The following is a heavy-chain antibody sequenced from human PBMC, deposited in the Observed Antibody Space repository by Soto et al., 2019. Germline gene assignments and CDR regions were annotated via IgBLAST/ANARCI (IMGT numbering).Heavy chain of an antibody. V-gene: IGHV3-30-3*01. CDR1: GFTLSSYV. D-gene: IGHD6-19*01. Sequence: LRLSCAASGFTLSSYVMHWVRQAPGKGLEWVARISYAGNDNYYADSVKGRFTISRDNSKKTLYLQMTSLRADDTAVYYCARDRQQWLEPAGGALPFWGQGTMVTVSS. J-gene: IGHJ3*01. CDR3: ARDRQQWLEPAGGALPF. CDR2: ISYAGNDN.